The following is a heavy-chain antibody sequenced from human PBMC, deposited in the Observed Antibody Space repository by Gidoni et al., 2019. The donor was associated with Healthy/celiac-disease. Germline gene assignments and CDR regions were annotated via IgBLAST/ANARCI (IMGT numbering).Heavy chain of an antibody. V-gene: IGHV1-69*01. CDR1: GGTCSSYA. CDR3: ARDSTSSITMVRGVIIPPYYYYGMDV. D-gene: IGHD3-10*01. CDR2: IIPIFGTA. J-gene: IGHJ6*02. Sequence: QVQLVQSGAEVKKPGSSVKVSCKASGGTCSSYAISWGRQAHGQGLEWMGGIIPIFGTANYAQKFQGRVPITADESTSPAYMELSSLRSEDTAVYYCARDSTSSITMVRGVIIPPYYYYGMDVWGQGTTVTVSS.